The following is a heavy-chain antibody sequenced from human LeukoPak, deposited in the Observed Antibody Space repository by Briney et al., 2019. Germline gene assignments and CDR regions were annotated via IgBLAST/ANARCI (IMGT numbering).Heavy chain of an antibody. D-gene: IGHD5-12*01. CDR1: GFTVSSNY. V-gene: IGHV3-53*01. CDR2: ITSGGNT. J-gene: IGHJ4*02. Sequence: GGSLRLSCAASGFTVSSNYMNWVRQAPGKGLEWGSVITSGGNTYYADSVKGRFPTSRDNSKNTLYVQMNSLRAEDTAIYYCARGRGYRDYDRPLDYWGQGTLVTVSS. CDR3: ARGRGYRDYDRPLDY.